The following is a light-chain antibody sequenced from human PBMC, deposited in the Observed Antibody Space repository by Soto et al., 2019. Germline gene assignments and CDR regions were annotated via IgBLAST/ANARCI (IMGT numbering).Light chain of an antibody. Sequence: QSVLTQPAFVSWAPGQSITISFTGTSSDVGGYNHVSWYQHHPGKAPKLMIFDVSNRPSGVSNRFSGSKSGNTASLTISGLQPEDEADYYCSSYTTSNTRQIVFGTGTKVTVL. CDR2: DVS. CDR3: SSYTTSNTRQIV. V-gene: IGLV2-14*03. J-gene: IGLJ1*01. CDR1: SSDVGGYNH.